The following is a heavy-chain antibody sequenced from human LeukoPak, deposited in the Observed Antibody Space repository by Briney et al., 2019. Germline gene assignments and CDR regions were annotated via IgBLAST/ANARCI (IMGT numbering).Heavy chain of an antibody. CDR3: ARPLGVAGTHYYGMDV. V-gene: IGHV1-2*02. CDR1: GYTFTGYY. Sequence: ASVKVSCKASGYTFTGYYMHWVRQAPGQGLEWMGWINPNSGGTNYAQKFQGRVTMTRDTSISTAYMELSRLRSDDTAVYYCARPLGVAGTHYYGMDVWGQGTTVTVSS. D-gene: IGHD2-15*01. J-gene: IGHJ6*02. CDR2: INPNSGGT.